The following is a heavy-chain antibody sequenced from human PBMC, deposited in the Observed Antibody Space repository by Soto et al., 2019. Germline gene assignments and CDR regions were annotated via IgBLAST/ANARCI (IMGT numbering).Heavy chain of an antibody. CDR2: IKPDGSAT. CDR3: ARAGYCGPGCYYYFDY. J-gene: IGHJ4*02. V-gene: IGHV3-7*01. D-gene: IGHD2-21*02. CDR1: GFTFGSYW. Sequence: EVQLVESGGGLVQPGGSLRLSCAVSGFTFGSYWMNWVRLIPGKGLEWVAYIKPDGSATYYVDSVKGRFTISRDNAKNSLYLQMNSLRVADTSVYYCARAGYCGPGCYYYFDYWGQGTLVTVSS.